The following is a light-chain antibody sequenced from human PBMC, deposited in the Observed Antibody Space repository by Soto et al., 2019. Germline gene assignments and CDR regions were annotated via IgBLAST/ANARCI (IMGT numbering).Light chain of an antibody. CDR2: ATS. J-gene: IGKJ3*01. CDR1: QGISGY. CDR3: QQRFT. Sequence: DIQLTQSPSFLSASVGDRVTITCRASQGISGYLAWYQQKPEKAPNLLIYATSTLQTGVPSRFSGSGSGAEFTLTISSLQPEDFATYYCQQRFTFGPGTKVDIK. V-gene: IGKV1-9*01.